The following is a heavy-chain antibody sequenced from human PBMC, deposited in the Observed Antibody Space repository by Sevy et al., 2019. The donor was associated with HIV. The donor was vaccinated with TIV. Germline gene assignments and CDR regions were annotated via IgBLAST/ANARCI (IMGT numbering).Heavy chain of an antibody. Sequence: GGSLRLCCAASGFTFAKYSMSWVRQAPGKGLEWVSTFSFGCGRINYADSVKGRFTISRDDSKNTLFLQMNSLRAEDTATYFCARDGWTQPHDYWGQGTLVTVSS. V-gene: IGHV3-23*01. CDR2: FSFGCGRI. CDR3: ARDGWTQPHDY. D-gene: IGHD2-15*01. CDR1: GFTFAKYS. J-gene: IGHJ4*02.